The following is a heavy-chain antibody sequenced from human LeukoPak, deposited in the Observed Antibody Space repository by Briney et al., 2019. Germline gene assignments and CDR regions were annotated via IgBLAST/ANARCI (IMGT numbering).Heavy chain of an antibody. D-gene: IGHD5-18*01. V-gene: IGHV3-9*01. CDR2: ISWNSGSI. Sequence: PGRSLRLSCAASGFTFDDYAMHWVRQAPGKGLEWVSGISWNSGSIGYADSVKGRFTISRDNAKNSLYLQMNSLRAEDTALYYCAKDMGIMGYSYGYRGFDIWGQGTMVTVSS. J-gene: IGHJ3*02. CDR3: AKDMGIMGYSYGYRGFDI. CDR1: GFTFDDYA.